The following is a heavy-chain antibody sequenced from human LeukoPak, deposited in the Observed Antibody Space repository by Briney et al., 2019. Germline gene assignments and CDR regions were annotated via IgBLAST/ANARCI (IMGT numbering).Heavy chain of an antibody. CDR1: DFMFSSFG. CDR3: ARGGSAYPYYFDL. V-gene: IGHV3-21*01. J-gene: IGHJ4*02. D-gene: IGHD6-25*01. CDR2: ITSGGENL. Sequence: GGSLRPSCAASDFMFSSFGMNWVRQAPGKGPEWVSSITSGGENLFYSDSVRGRSTISRDNAKKSLYLLMSDLRADDTAIYYCARGGSAYPYYFDLWGQGTPVTVSS.